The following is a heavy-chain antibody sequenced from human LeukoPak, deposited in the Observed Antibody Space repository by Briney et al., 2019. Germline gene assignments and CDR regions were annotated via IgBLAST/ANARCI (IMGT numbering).Heavy chain of an antibody. CDR1: GFPFSGYT. J-gene: IGHJ4*02. CDR3: AKRVGFYFAH. D-gene: IGHD2-15*01. Sequence: GGSLRLSCAASGFPFSGYTLNWVRQAPGKGLEWVSSISRFGEYIYYADSMKGRFTISRDNSNNTLYLQLNSLRAEDTALYYCAKRVGFYFAHWGQGTLVTVSS. CDR2: ISRFGEYI. V-gene: IGHV3-21*04.